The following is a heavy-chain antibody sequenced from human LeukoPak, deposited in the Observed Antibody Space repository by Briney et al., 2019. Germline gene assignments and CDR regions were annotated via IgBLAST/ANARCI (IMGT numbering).Heavy chain of an antibody. CDR2: IYTSGST. CDR1: GGSISSGSYY. D-gene: IGHD6-13*01. V-gene: IGHV4-61*02. Sequence: SETLSLTCTVSGGSISSGSYYWSWIRQPAGKGLEWIGRIYTSGSTNYNPSLKSRVTISVDTSKNQFSLKLSSVTAADTAVYYCTRGVYYQYWDQGALVTVSA. CDR3: TRGVYYQY. J-gene: IGHJ1*01.